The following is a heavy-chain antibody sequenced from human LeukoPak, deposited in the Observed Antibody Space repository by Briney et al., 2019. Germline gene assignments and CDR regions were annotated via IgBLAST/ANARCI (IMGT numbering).Heavy chain of an antibody. CDR2: IIPIFGTA. D-gene: IGHD3-22*01. V-gene: IGHV1-69*13. Sequence: GASVKVSCKASGGTFSTYAISWVRQDPGQGLEWMGGIIPIFGTANYAQKFQGRVTITADESTSTVYMELSSLRSEDTAVYYCARARRLYYYDSSGYDFDYWGQGTLVTVSS. CDR3: ARARRLYYYDSSGYDFDY. CDR1: GGTFSTYA. J-gene: IGHJ4*02.